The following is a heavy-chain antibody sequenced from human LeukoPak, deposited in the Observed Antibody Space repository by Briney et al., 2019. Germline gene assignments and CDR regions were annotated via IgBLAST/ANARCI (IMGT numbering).Heavy chain of an antibody. CDR1: GYSFTSYW. V-gene: IGHV5-51*01. J-gene: IGHJ4*02. D-gene: IGHD6-19*01. CDR2: IYPGDSDT. Sequence: GESLKISRKGSGYSFTSYWIGWVRQMPGKGLEWMGMIYPGDSDTKFSPSFQGQVTLSADKSISTVYLQWSSLQASDTAMYYCARRGAVAGYFEYWGQGTLVTVPS. CDR3: ARRGAVAGYFEY.